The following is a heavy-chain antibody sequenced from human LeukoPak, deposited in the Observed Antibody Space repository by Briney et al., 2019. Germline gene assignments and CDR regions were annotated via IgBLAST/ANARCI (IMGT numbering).Heavy chain of an antibody. Sequence: SETLSLTCTVSGGSISSYSWNWIRQPPGKGLEWIGRIYSGGSTNYNPSLKSRVTISFDTSKNQFSLNLSSVTAADTAVYYCASGYYFPDYWGQGALVTVSS. J-gene: IGHJ4*02. D-gene: IGHD2/OR15-2a*01. CDR3: ASGYYFPDY. CDR2: IYSGGST. CDR1: GGSISSYS. V-gene: IGHV4-4*07.